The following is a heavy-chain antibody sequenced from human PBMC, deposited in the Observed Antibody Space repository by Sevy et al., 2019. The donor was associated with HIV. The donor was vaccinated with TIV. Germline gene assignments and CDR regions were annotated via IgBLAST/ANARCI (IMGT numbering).Heavy chain of an antibody. Sequence: ASVKVSCKASGYTFTGYYMHWVRQAPGQGLEWMGWINPNSGGTNYAQKFQGRVTMTRATSISTAYMELSRLRSDDTAVYYCARGFYYYDSSGYYWPWGQGTLVTVSS. CDR3: ARGFYYYDSSGYYWP. J-gene: IGHJ5*02. D-gene: IGHD3-22*01. CDR1: GYTFTGYY. CDR2: INPNSGGT. V-gene: IGHV1-2*02.